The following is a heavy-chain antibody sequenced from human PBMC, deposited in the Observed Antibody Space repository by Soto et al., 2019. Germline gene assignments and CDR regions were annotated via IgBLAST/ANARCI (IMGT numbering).Heavy chain of an antibody. CDR1: GGSISSYY. CDR3: ARVAEYSSPYYFDY. J-gene: IGHJ4*02. D-gene: IGHD6-6*01. V-gene: IGHV4-59*01. Sequence: PSETLSLTCTVSGGSISSYYWSWIRQPPGKGLEWIGYIYYSGSTNYNPSLKSRVTISVDTSKNQFSLKLSSVTAADTAVYYCARVAEYSSPYYFDYWGQGTLVTVSS. CDR2: IYYSGST.